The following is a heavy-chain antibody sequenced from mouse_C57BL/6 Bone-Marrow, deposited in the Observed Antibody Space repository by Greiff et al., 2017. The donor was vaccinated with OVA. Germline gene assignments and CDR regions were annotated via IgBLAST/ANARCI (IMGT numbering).Heavy chain of an antibody. J-gene: IGHJ4*01. Sequence: QVQLQQPGAELVKPGASVKLSCKASGYTFTSYWMHWVKQRPGQGLEWIGMIHPNSGSTNYNEKFKSKATLTVDKSSSTAYMQLSSLTSEDSAVYYCARLGTYDYAMDYWGQGTSVTVSS. D-gene: IGHD6-5*01. CDR3: ARLGTYDYAMDY. CDR1: GYTFTSYW. CDR2: IHPNSGST. V-gene: IGHV1-64*01.